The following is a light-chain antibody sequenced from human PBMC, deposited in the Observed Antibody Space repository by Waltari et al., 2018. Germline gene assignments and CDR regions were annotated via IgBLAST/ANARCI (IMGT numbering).Light chain of an antibody. CDR3: SSYTGSSTWV. Sequence: QSALTQPASVSGSPGQAITISCTGTSSDVGDYHYVSWYQQYPGKAPKLMIYDVTRRPSVVSSRVAGAKSGNTASLTISGLQAEDEAEYYCSSYTGSSTWVFGGGTKLTVL. J-gene: IGLJ3*02. CDR2: DVT. CDR1: SSDVGDYHY. V-gene: IGLV2-14*03.